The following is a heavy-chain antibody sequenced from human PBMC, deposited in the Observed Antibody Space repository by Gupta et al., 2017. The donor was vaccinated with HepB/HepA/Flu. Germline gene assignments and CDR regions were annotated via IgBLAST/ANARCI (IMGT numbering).Heavy chain of an antibody. CDR2: INWDGERR. J-gene: IGHJ4*02. CDR1: GFTFDDYA. CDR3: VRELWVEMRMFDF. Sequence: EVQLVESGGGLVQPGRSLRLSCAVSGFTFDDYAMHWVRQAPGKGLEWVSGINWDGERREYADSVKGRFAISRDNAKNYLSLKMNSLRAEDTAVYSCVRELWVEMRMFDFWGQGTLVSVSS. V-gene: IGHV3-9*01. D-gene: IGHD2-21*01.